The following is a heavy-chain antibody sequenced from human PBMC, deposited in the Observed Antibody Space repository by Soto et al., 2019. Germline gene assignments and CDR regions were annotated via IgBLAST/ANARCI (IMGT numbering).Heavy chain of an antibody. Sequence: GGSLRLFCAASGFTVSSNYMSWVRQAPGKGLEWVSVIYSGGSTYYADSVKGRFTISRDNSKNTLYLQMNSLRAEDTAVYYCAKAASTGSFSSYYFDYWGQGT. CDR2: IYSGGST. J-gene: IGHJ4*02. D-gene: IGHD1-26*01. CDR1: GFTVSSNY. CDR3: AKAASTGSFSSYYFDY. V-gene: IGHV3-66*01.